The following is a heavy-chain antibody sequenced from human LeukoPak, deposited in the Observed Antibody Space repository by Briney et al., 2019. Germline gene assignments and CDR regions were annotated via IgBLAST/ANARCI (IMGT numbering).Heavy chain of an antibody. D-gene: IGHD6-13*01. Sequence: PGGSLRLSCAASGFTFSSYGMHWVRQAPGKGLEWVSYISSSGSTIYYADSVKGRFTSSRDNAKNSLYLQMNSLRVEDTAVYYCARVPGFSSSWYDCWGQGTLVTVSS. CDR2: ISSSGSTI. CDR1: GFTFSSYG. J-gene: IGHJ4*02. CDR3: ARVPGFSSSWYDC. V-gene: IGHV3-48*04.